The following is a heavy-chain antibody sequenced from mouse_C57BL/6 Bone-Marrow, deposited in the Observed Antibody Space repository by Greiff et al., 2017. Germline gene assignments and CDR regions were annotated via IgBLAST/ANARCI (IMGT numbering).Heavy chain of an antibody. CDR3: ARRYYYGSSYDYYAMDY. Sequence: QVQLQQPGAELVKPGASVKVSCKASGYTFTSYWMHWVKQRPGQGLEWIGRIHPSDSDTNYNQKFKGKATLTVDKSSSTAYMQLSSLTSEDSAVYYCARRYYYGSSYDYYAMDYWGQGTSVTVSS. CDR1: GYTFTSYW. D-gene: IGHD1-1*01. V-gene: IGHV1-74*01. J-gene: IGHJ4*01. CDR2: IHPSDSDT.